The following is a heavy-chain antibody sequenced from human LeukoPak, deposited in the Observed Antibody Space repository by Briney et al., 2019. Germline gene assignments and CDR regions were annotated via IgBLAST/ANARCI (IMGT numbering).Heavy chain of an antibody. Sequence: SETLSLTCTVSGGSISSSSYYWGWIRQPPGKGLEWIGSIYYSGSTHYNPSLKSRVTISVDTSKNQFSLKLSSVTAADTAVYYCARLVIAVAERVDYWGQGTLVTVSS. V-gene: IGHV4-39*01. CDR2: IYYSGST. CDR1: GGSISSSSYY. J-gene: IGHJ4*02. D-gene: IGHD6-19*01. CDR3: ARLVIAVAERVDY.